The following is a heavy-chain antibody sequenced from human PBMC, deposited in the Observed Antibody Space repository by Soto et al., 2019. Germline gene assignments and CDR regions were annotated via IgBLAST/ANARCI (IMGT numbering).Heavy chain of an antibody. CDR3: ARETGLRSSGWSYYFDF. J-gene: IGHJ4*02. V-gene: IGHV3-48*02. D-gene: IGHD6-19*01. Sequence: EVQLVESGGGMVQPGGSLRVSCAASGFTLSSYSMHWVRQAPGKGLEWVSYISGSGGTIYYADSVKGRFTISRDNAQNSLSMQLNSLRDEDTAVYFCARETGLRSSGWSYYFDFWGQGTRVTVSS. CDR2: ISGSGGTI. CDR1: GFTLSSYS.